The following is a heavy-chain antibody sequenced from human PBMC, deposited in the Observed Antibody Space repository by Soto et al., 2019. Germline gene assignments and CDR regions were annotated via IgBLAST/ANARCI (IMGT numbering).Heavy chain of an antibody. CDR2: IKSKTDGGTT. CDR1: GFTFSNAW. D-gene: IGHD6-6*01. V-gene: IGHV3-15*01. CDR3: LGSSSIYYYYGMDV. J-gene: IGHJ6*02. Sequence: GGSLRLSCAASGFTFSNAWMSWVRQAPGRGLEWVGHIKSKTDGGTTDYAAPVKGRFTISRDDSKNTLYLQMNSLKTEYTAVYYCLGSSSIYYYYGMDVWGQGTSVTVSS.